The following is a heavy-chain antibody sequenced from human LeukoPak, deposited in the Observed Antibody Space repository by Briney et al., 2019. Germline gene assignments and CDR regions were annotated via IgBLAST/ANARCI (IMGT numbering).Heavy chain of an antibody. V-gene: IGHV1-2*02. CDR3: ASPRYNWNYPDV. D-gene: IGHD1-20*01. CDR1: GYTFTGYY. J-gene: IGHJ6*03. CDR2: INPNSGGT. Sequence: ASVKVSCKASGYTFTGYYMHWVRQAPGQGLEWRGWINPNSGGTNYAQKFEGRVTMTRDTSISTAYIELSSLRTADKAVYYCASPRYNWNYPDVWGKGTTVTVSS.